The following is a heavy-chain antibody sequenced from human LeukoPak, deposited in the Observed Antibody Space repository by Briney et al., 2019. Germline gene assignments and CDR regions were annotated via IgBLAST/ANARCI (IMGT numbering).Heavy chain of an antibody. D-gene: IGHD3-22*01. Sequence: PGGSLRLSCAASGFRFSDYWMTWVRQAPGKGLECVANIKTDGSAKYYPDSVKGRFTVSRDNAKNSLYLQMNNMGVEDTAIYYCTTDLNHDSSGWGQGTLVTVSS. CDR2: IKTDGSAK. CDR1: GFRFSDYW. V-gene: IGHV3-7*04. CDR3: TTDLNHDSSG. J-gene: IGHJ4*02.